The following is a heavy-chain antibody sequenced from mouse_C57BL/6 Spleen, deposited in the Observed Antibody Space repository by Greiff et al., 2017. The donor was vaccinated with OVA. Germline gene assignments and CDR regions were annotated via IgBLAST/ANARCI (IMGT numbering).Heavy chain of an antibody. J-gene: IGHJ4*01. V-gene: IGHV5-17*01. CDR2: ISSGSSTI. CDR1: GFTFSDYG. Sequence: EVQVVESGGGLVKPGGSLKLSCAASGFTFSDYGMHWVRQAPEKGLEWVAYISSGSSTIYYAETVKGRFTISRDNAKNTLFLQMTSLRSEDTAMYYCAKYDYGGGYSMDYWGQGTSVTVSS. D-gene: IGHD2-4*01. CDR3: AKYDYGGGYSMDY.